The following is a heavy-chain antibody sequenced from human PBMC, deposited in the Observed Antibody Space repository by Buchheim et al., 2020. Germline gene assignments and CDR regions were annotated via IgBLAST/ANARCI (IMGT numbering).Heavy chain of an antibody. CDR3: ARDVDTSSHYSRFDP. CDR1: GFTFSHYG. Sequence: QVQLLESGGGVVQPGRSLRLSCAASGFTFSHYGLHWVRQAPGKGLEWVAVIWSDGNKQYYADSVKGRFTISRDDSKNTLFLQMSRLRAEDTAIYYCARDVDTSSHYSRFDPWGHGTL. CDR2: IWSDGNKQ. D-gene: IGHD3-22*01. J-gene: IGHJ5*02. V-gene: IGHV3-33*01.